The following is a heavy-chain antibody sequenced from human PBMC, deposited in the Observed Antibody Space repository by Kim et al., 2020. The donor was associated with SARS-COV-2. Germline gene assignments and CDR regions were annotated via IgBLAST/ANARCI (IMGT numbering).Heavy chain of an antibody. CDR3: ATTFAIRNFDWFTP. CDR1: GYTFTEYC. D-gene: IGHD3-9*01. V-gene: IGHV1-18*01. CDR2: IGADNGET. Sequence: ASVKVSCKASGYTFTEYCINWVRQAPGQGLEWMGCIGADNGETNYAQKLQGRVTMTTDTSTDTAYMELSSLRSEDTAVYYCATTFAIRNFDWFTPW. J-gene: IGHJ5*02.